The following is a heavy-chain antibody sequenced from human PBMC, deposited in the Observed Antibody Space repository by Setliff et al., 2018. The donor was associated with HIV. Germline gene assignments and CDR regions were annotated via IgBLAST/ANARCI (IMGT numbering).Heavy chain of an antibody. Sequence: LSLTCTVSGGSISSHYWSWIRQPPGKGLEWIGSISDRGTTNYNPSLKSRVTISVDTSKNQFSLKLTSVTAADTAVYYCVTSSSWSSRLNFWGPGMLVTVSS. CDR3: VTSSSWSSRLNF. J-gene: IGHJ4*02. CDR2: ISDRGTT. V-gene: IGHV4-59*11. CDR1: GGSISSHY. D-gene: IGHD2-2*01.